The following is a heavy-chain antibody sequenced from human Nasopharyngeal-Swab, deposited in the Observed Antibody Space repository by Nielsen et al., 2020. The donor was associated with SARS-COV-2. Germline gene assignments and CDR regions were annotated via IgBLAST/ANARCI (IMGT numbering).Heavy chain of an antibody. CDR3: AKDKGHGFPYWYFDL. D-gene: IGHD5-24*01. CDR2: ISWNSCSI. CDR1: EFTFDDYA. V-gene: IGHV3-9*01. Sequence: SLKISCAASEFTFDDYAMDWVRQAPGKGVEWVSGISWNSCSIGYADSVKGRFTISRDNAKKSLYLQMNSLRAEDTALYYCAKDKGHGFPYWYFDLWGRGTLVTVSS. J-gene: IGHJ2*01.